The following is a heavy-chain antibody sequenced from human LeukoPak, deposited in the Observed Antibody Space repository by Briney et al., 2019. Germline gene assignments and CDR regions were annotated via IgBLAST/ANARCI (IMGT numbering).Heavy chain of an antibody. D-gene: IGHD2-15*01. V-gene: IGHV2-5*02. CDR3: VQSSGYYSGSSCYRY. J-gene: IGHJ4*02. CDR2: IYGDEDK. Sequence: SGPTLVKPTQTLTLTCTFSGFSLSTSGVGVGWIRQPPGKALEWLALIYGDEDKRYRPSLESRVTITKDTSKNQVILTLTNMDPVDTATYFCVQSSGYYSGSSCYRYWGQGTLVTVSS. CDR1: GFSLSTSGVG.